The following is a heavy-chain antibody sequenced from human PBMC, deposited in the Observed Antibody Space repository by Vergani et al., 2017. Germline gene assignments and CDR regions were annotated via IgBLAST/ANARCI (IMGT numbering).Heavy chain of an antibody. CDR3: ASLGGYSSSSPTYNYYMDG. J-gene: IGHJ6*03. CDR2: INHSGST. CDR1: GGSFSGYY. Sequence: QVQLQQWGAGLLKPSETLSLTCAVYGGSFSGYYWRWIRQPPGKGLEWIGEINHSGSTNYNPSLKSRVTISVDTSKNQFSLKLSSVTAADTAVYYCASLGGYSSSSPTYNYYMDGWSKGTTVTVSS. V-gene: IGHV4-34*01. D-gene: IGHD6-6*01.